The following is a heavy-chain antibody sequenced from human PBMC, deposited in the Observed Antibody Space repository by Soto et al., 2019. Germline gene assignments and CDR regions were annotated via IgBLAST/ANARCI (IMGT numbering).Heavy chain of an antibody. CDR3: ARWDYGYYARIDY. CDR2: MNPNSGNT. Sequence: ASVKVSFKASGYTFTSHDINWVRQATGQGLEWMGWMNPNSGNTGYAQKFQGRVTMTRNTSISTAYMELSSLRSEDTAVYYCARWDYGYYARIDYWGQGTLVSVSS. J-gene: IGHJ4*02. V-gene: IGHV1-8*01. CDR1: GYTFTSHD. D-gene: IGHD4-17*01.